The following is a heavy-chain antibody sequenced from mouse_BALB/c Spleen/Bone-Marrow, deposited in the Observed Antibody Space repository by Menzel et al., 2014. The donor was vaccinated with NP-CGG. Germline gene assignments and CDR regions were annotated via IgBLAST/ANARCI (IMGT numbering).Heavy chain of an antibody. CDR1: GFTFSSYA. Sequence: EVMLVESGGGLVKPGGSLKLSCAASGFTFSSYAMSWVRPTPEKRLEWVATISSGGSYTYYPDSVKGRFTISRDNAKNTLYLQMSSLRSEDTAMYYCARRDGYLDYWGQGTTLTVSS. D-gene: IGHD2-3*01. CDR3: ARRDGYLDY. V-gene: IGHV5-9-1*01. J-gene: IGHJ2*01. CDR2: ISSGGSYT.